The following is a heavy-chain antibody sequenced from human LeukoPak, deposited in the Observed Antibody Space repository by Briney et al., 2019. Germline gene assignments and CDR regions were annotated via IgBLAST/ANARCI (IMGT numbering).Heavy chain of an antibody. CDR1: GYTFTSYG. V-gene: IGHV1-18*01. J-gene: IGHJ4*02. D-gene: IGHD6-19*01. Sequence: ASVKVSCKASGYTFTSYGISWVRQAPGQGLEWMGWISAYNGNTNYAQKLQGRVTMTTDTSTDTAYMELSSLRSEDTAVYYCAREVLRSGWYGGAFDYWGQGTLVTVST. CDR2: ISAYNGNT. CDR3: AREVLRSGWYGGAFDY.